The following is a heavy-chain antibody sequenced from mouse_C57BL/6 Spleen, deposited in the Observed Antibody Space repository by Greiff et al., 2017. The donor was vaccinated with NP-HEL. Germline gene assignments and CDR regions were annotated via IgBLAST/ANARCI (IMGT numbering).Heavy chain of an antibody. Sequence: VQLQQSGAELAKPGASVKLSCKASGYTFTSYWMHWVKQRPGQGLEWIGYINPSSGYTKYNQKFKDKATLTADKSSSTAYMQLGRLTYEDSAVYYCTRIVWDEGYWGQSTTLTVSS. D-gene: IGHD4-1*01. V-gene: IGHV1-7*01. J-gene: IGHJ2*01. CDR1: GYTFTSYW. CDR2: INPSSGYT. CDR3: TRIVWDEGY.